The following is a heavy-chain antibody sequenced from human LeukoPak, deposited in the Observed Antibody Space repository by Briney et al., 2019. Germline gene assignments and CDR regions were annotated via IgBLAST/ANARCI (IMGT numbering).Heavy chain of an antibody. D-gene: IGHD4-17*01. CDR2: IKQDGSEK. CDR3: ARAHPGDYGDFQFDY. CDR1: GFTFSSYW. J-gene: IGHJ4*02. V-gene: IGHV3-7*01. Sequence: GGSLRLSCAASGFTFSSYWMSWVRQAPGKGLEWVANIKQDGSEKYYVDSVEGRFTISRDNAKNSLYLQMNSLRAEDTAVYYCARAHPGDYGDFQFDYWGQGTLVTVSS.